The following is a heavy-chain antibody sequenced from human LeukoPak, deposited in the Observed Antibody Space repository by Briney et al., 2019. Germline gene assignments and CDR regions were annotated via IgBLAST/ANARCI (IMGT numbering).Heavy chain of an antibody. D-gene: IGHD2/OR15-2a*01. CDR3: AKDVSALSHYYGMDV. CDR1: GFTFSSYG. V-gene: IGHV3-30*18. J-gene: IGHJ6*02. Sequence: GGSLRLSCAASGFTFSSYGMTWVRQAPGKGLEWVAVISYDGSKKYYADSVKGRFTISRDNSRNTLYLQMNSLRAEYAAVYYCAKDVSALSHYYGMDVWGQGTTVTVSS. CDR2: ISYDGSKK.